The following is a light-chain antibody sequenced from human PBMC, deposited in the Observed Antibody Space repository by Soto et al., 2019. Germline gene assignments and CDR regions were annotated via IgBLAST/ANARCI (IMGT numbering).Light chain of an antibody. V-gene: IGKV3D-15*01. J-gene: IGKJ1*01. CDR3: QQYGSSPRT. CDR1: QSVRSN. Sequence: EIVMTQSPDTLSVSAGERATLSCRARQSVRSNLAWYQQKPGQAPRLLIYDESTRATGIPARFSGSGSGTEFILTISSLQSEDFGVYYCQQYGSSPRTFGQGTKVDIK. CDR2: DES.